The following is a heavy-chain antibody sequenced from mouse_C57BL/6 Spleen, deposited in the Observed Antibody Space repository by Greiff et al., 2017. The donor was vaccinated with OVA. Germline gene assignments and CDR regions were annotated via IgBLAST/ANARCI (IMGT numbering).Heavy chain of an antibody. V-gene: IGHV1-72*01. Sequence: QVQLQQPGAELVKPGASVQLSCKASGYTFPSSWLHWVKQRPGRGLGWIGRFVPNSGGTKYNEKFKSKATLTVDKPSSTAYMQLSSLTSEDSAVYYCAREVYGSRFAYGGQGTLVTVSA. CDR3: AREVYGSRFAY. D-gene: IGHD1-1*01. CDR1: GYTFPSSW. J-gene: IGHJ3*01. CDR2: FVPNSGGT.